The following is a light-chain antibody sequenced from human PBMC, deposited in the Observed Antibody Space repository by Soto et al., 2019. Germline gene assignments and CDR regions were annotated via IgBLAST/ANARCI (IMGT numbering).Light chain of an antibody. CDR1: QSLSSSL. V-gene: IGKV3-20*01. CDR3: QHYGTSHFT. J-gene: IGKJ3*01. Sequence: EIVLTQSPGTLSLSPGERATLSCRASQSLSSSLLVWYQQRPGQAPRLLLYGASNSSTGIPDTFSGSGSGADFTLPIRRLETEDFAVYYCQHYGTSHFTFGPGTKVDI. CDR2: GAS.